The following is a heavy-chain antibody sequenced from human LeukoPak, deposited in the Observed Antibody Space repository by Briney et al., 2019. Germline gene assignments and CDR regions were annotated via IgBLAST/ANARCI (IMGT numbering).Heavy chain of an antibody. CDR3: ARLGSYYRGGSAYDY. CDR1: GGSISSYY. J-gene: IGHJ4*02. CDR2: IYYSGST. V-gene: IGHV4-59*08. D-gene: IGHD1-26*01. Sequence: SETLSLTCTVSGGSISSYYWSWIRQPPGKGLEWIGYIYYSGSTNYNPSLKSRVTISVDTSKNQFSLKLSSVIAADTAVYYCARLGSYYRGGSAYDYWGQGTLVTVSS.